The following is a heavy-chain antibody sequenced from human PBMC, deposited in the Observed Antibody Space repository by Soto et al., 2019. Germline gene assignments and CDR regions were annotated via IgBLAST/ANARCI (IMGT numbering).Heavy chain of an antibody. D-gene: IGHD1-26*01. CDR1: GYTFTSYA. CDR3: ARGGSLYWYFDL. J-gene: IGHJ2*01. Sequence: QVQLVQSGAEVKKPGASVKVSCKASGYTFTSYAMHWVRQAHGQRLEWMGWINAGNGNTKYSQKFQGRVTITRDTSASTSSMELSSLRSADTAVYYCARGGSLYWYFDLWGRGTLVTVSS. CDR2: INAGNGNT. V-gene: IGHV1-3*01.